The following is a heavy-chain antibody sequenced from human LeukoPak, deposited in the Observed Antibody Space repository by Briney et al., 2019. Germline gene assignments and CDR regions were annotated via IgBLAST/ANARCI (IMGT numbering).Heavy chain of an antibody. Sequence: GESLKISCKGSGYKFTNYWIGWVRQMPGKGLEGMGIIYPCDSQTRDSPSFQGQVTFSSYKAISTAYLQWSSLKASDTALYYCARPPSSGISDAFEIWGQGTMVIVSS. CDR1: GYKFTNYW. V-gene: IGHV5-51*01. CDR2: IYPCDSQT. CDR3: ARPPSSGISDAFEI. J-gene: IGHJ3*02. D-gene: IGHD3-3*02.